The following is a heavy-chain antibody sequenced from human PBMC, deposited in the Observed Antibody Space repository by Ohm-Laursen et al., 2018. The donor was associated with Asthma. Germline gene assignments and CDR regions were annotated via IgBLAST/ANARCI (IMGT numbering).Heavy chain of an antibody. CDR1: EFTFSNYA. Sequence: SLRLSCTASEFTFSNYAMNWVRQAPGTGLQWVLIISGSADSTYYADSVQGRFTISRDNSKNTLFLQMNSLRAEDTAVYYCAVSIYAYGEGAYWGQGTLVTVSS. D-gene: IGHD3-10*01. CDR3: AVSIYAYGEGAY. J-gene: IGHJ4*02. CDR2: ISGSADST. V-gene: IGHV3-23*01.